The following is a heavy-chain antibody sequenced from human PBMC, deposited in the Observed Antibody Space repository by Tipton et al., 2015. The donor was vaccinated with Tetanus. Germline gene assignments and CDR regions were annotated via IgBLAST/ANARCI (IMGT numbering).Heavy chain of an antibody. CDR1: GGSITSDNHY. Sequence: TLSLTCAVSGGSITSDNHYWSWIRQPPGKGLEWIGYIYHSGSTYYNASLKSRLDISLDTSKNQFSLRLTSVTVADTAVYYRARDPGIASAGLWFDPWDQGALVTVSS. CDR3: ARDPGIASAGLWFDP. CDR2: IYHSGST. J-gene: IGHJ5*02. D-gene: IGHD6-13*01. V-gene: IGHV4-31*11.